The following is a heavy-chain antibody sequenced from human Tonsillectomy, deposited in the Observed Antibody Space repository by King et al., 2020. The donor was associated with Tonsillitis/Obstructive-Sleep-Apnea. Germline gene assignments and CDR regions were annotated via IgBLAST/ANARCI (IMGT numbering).Heavy chain of an antibody. CDR2: IYYSGST. CDR1: GGSISSYY. Sequence: VQLQESGPGLVKPSETLSLTCTVSGGSISSYYWSWIRQPPGKGLEWIGYIYYSGSTNYNPSLKSRVTISVDTSKNQFSLKLSSVTAADTAVYYCARSNGGWLEAFDIWSQGTMVTVSS. J-gene: IGHJ3*02. D-gene: IGHD4-23*01. CDR3: ARSNGGWLEAFDI. V-gene: IGHV4-59*01.